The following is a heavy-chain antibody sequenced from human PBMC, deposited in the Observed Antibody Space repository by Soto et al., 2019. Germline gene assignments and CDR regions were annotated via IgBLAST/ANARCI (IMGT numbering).Heavy chain of an antibody. D-gene: IGHD6-19*01. CDR3: ASRVSASIDY. Sequence: QLQLQESGSRLVKASQTLSLTCAVSGGSISSGGFSCNWIRQPPGKGLEWIGYIYHSGSTYFNPSLKRPVTMSLDPSTTQFSLKLSSVTAADTAVYYCASRVSASIDYWCQGTPVTVSS. CDR1: GGSISSGGFS. CDR2: IYHSGST. J-gene: IGHJ4*02. V-gene: IGHV4-30-2*01.